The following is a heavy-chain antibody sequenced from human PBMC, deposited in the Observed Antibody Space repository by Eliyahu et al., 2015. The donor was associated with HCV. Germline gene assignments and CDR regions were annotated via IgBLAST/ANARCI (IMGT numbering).Heavy chain of an antibody. CDR2: IIPILGIA. CDR3: ARWADYGDPRFFDY. J-gene: IGHJ4*02. CDR1: GGTXSSYA. Sequence: QVQLVQSGAEVKKPGSSVKVSCKAXGGTXSSYAISWVRQAPGQGLEXMGRIIPILGIANYAQKFQGRVTITADKSTSTAYMELSSLRSEDTAVYYCARWADYGDPRFFDYWGQGTLVTVSS. V-gene: IGHV1-69*04. D-gene: IGHD4-17*01.